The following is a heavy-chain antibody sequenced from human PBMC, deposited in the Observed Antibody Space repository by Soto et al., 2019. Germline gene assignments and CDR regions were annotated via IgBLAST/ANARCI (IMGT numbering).Heavy chain of an antibody. D-gene: IGHD3-22*01. V-gene: IGHV1-69*06. CDR1: GGTFSSYA. Sequence: AASVKVSCKASGGTFSSYAISGVRQAPGQGLEWMGGIIPIFGTANYAQKFQGRVTITADKSTSTAYMELSSLRSEDTAVYYRAREYYYDRSGYAFDGFDICGQLPIVTAS. J-gene: IGHJ3*02. CDR3: AREYYYDRSGYAFDGFDI. CDR2: IIPIFGTA.